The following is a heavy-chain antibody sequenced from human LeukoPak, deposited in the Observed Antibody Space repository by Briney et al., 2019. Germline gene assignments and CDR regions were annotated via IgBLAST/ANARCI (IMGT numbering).Heavy chain of an antibody. CDR3: ARNGGNSDFDY. J-gene: IGHJ4*02. V-gene: IGHV4-39*07. CDR1: GGSISGSSYY. D-gene: IGHD4-23*01. CDR2: IVYSGTT. Sequence: PSETLSLTCTVSGGSISGSSYYWGWVRQPPGKGLEWIGSIVYSGTTHYDPPLKSRVTMLLDKSKNQFSLKLSSVTAADTAVYYCARNGGNSDFDYWGQGTLVTVSS.